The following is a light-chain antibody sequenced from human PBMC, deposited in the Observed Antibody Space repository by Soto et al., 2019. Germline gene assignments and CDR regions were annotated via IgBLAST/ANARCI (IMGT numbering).Light chain of an antibody. CDR3: QQYNNWPTWT. CDR2: GAS. V-gene: IGKV3-15*01. J-gene: IGKJ1*01. CDR1: QSVSSN. Sequence: EIVMTHSPATLSVPPGERATLSCRASQSVSSNLAWYQQKPGQAPRLLIYGASTRATGIPARFSGSGSGTEFTLTISSLQSEDFAVYYCQQYNNWPTWTFGQGTKV.